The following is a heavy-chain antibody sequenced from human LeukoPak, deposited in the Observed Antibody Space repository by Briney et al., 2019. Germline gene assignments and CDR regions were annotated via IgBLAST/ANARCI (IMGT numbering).Heavy chain of an antibody. CDR1: GFTFDDYA. CDR3: AKDIARGGSYNWFDP. Sequence: GRSLRLSCAASGFTFDDYAMHWVRQAPGKGLEWVSGISWNSGSIGYADSVKGRFTISRDNAKNSLYLQMNSLRAEDTALYYCAKDIARGGSYNWFDPWGQGTLVTVSS. D-gene: IGHD3-10*01. J-gene: IGHJ5*02. V-gene: IGHV3-9*01. CDR2: ISWNSGSI.